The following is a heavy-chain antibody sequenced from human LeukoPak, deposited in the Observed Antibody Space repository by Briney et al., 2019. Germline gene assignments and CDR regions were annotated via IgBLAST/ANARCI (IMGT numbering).Heavy chain of an antibody. V-gene: IGHV3-30*03. CDR3: ARDKPIGSADYCFDY. CDR2: IAYDGRDK. D-gene: IGHD6-13*01. Sequence: GGSLRLSCAASGFTFNHFWMGWFRQAPGKGLEWVAVIAYDGRDKYYADSVKGRFTISRDNSKNTLYLQMNSLRAEDTAVYYCARDKPIGSADYCFDYWGQGTLVTVSP. CDR1: GFTFNHFW. J-gene: IGHJ4*02.